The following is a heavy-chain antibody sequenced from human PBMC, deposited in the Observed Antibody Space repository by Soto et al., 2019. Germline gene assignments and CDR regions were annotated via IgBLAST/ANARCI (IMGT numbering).Heavy chain of an antibody. CDR1: GYTFSDYY. CDR2: IDTSSTKI. J-gene: IGHJ4*02. D-gene: IGHD3-3*01. CDR3: ARHYDMWSGYLSPVDY. V-gene: IGHV3-11*01. Sequence: QVQLVESGGDLVKRGGSLRLSCAASGYTFSDYYMSWIRQAPGKGLEWISYIDTSSTKIYYAYSVKGRFTISRDNAKNSLYLEMNSLRDEDTAVYYCARHYDMWSGYLSPVDYWGQGTLLTVSS.